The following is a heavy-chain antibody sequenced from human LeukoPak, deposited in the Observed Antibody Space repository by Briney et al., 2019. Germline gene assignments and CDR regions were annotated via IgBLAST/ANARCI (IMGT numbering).Heavy chain of an antibody. CDR2: ISSSSSYI. CDR3: ARDLWGAAASGMLLGY. V-gene: IGHV3-21*01. Sequence: GGSLRLSCAASGFTFSSYRMNWVRQAPGKGLEWVSSISSSSSYIYYADSVKGRFTISRDNAKNSLYLQMNSLRAEDTAVYYCARDLWGAAASGMLLGYWGQGTLVTVSS. J-gene: IGHJ4*02. D-gene: IGHD6-13*01. CDR1: GFTFSSYR.